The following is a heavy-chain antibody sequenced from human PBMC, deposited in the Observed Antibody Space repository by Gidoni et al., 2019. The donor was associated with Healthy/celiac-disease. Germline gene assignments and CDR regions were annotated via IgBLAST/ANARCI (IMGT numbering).Heavy chain of an antibody. V-gene: IGHV3-9*01. CDR1: GFTFDDYA. J-gene: IGHJ1*01. CDR3: AKDTGSGWYGEYFQH. Sequence: EVQLVESGGGLVQPGRSLRLSCAASGFTFDDYAMHWVRQAPGKGLEWGSGISWNSGSIGYADSVKGRFTISRDNAKNSLYLQMNSLRAEDTALYYCAKDTGSGWYGEYFQHWGQGTLVTVSS. CDR2: ISWNSGSI. D-gene: IGHD6-19*01.